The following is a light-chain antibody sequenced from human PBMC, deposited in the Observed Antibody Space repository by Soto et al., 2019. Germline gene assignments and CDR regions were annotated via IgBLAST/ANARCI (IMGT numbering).Light chain of an antibody. Sequence: DIVVTPSPGTLSLSPGERATLSCRASQSLTNTYVAWYQQKPRQAPRLLIYGASNSATAIPDRFSGSGSGTDFTLSIIRLEPEDFAVYYCQQFHSSPWTFGQGTKVEI. CDR3: QQFHSSPWT. CDR1: QSLTNTY. CDR2: GAS. V-gene: IGKV3-20*01. J-gene: IGKJ1*01.